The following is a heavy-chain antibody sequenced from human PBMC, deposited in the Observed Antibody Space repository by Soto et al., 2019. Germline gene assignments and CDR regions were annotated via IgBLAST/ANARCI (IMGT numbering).Heavy chain of an antibody. Sequence: EVQLLESGGGLVQPGRSLRLSCAASGFTFNNYAMSWVRQAPGKGLEWVSSISGSGGSTYYADFVKGRFTISRDNSKNTLSLQMNCLRAEDTAVYYCTSYTYGYPIDYLGQGTLVTVSS. CDR3: TSYTYGYPIDY. V-gene: IGHV3-23*01. CDR1: GFTFNNYA. CDR2: ISGSGGST. J-gene: IGHJ4*02. D-gene: IGHD5-18*01.